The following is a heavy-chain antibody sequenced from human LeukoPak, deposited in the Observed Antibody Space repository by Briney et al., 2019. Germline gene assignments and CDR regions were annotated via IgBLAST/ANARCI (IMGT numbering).Heavy chain of an antibody. Sequence: GGSLRLSCAASGFTFSSYGMHWVRQAPGKGLEWVAVIWYDGSNKYYADSVKGRFTISRDNSKNTLYLQMNSLRAEDTAVYYCAKSPPQDIVVVPAAIDYWGQGTLVTVSS. D-gene: IGHD2-2*01. CDR2: IWYDGSNK. J-gene: IGHJ4*02. CDR3: AKSPPQDIVVVPAAIDY. CDR1: GFTFSSYG. V-gene: IGHV3-30*02.